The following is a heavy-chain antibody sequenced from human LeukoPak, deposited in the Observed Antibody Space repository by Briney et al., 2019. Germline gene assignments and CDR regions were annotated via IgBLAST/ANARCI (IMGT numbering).Heavy chain of an antibody. CDR2: IHPTDSDT. D-gene: IGHD5-18*01. CDR3: ARAGYSYGHFDY. Sequence: GESLKISCQGSGYSFTNFWIGWVRQMPGKGLEWLGIIHPTDSDTRYNPSFQGQVTISADKSINTAYLQWSSLKASDTAMYYCARAGYSYGHFDYWGQGTLVTVSS. CDR1: GYSFTNFW. J-gene: IGHJ4*02. V-gene: IGHV5-51*01.